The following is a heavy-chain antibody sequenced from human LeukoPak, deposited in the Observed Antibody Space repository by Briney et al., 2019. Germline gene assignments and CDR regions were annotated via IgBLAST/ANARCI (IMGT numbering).Heavy chain of an antibody. CDR3: AREGDIVVVVAATRVDYYFDY. CDR1: GFTFSNYA. V-gene: IGHV3-30-3*01. Sequence: GGSLRLSCAASGFTFSNYAMYWVRQAPGKGLEWVALISYAGSNKYYADSVKGRFTISRDNSKNTLYLQMSSLRVEDTAVYYCAREGDIVVVVAATRVDYYFDYWGQGTLVTVSS. CDR2: ISYAGSNK. D-gene: IGHD2-15*01. J-gene: IGHJ4*02.